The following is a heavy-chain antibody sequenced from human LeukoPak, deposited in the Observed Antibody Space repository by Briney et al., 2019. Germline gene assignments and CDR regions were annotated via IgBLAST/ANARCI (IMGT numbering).Heavy chain of an antibody. Sequence: ASVKVSCKASGYTFTSYGISWVRQAPGQGLEWMGWISAYNGNTNYAQKLQGRATMTTDTSTSTAYMERRSLRSDDTAVYYCARFLQWLVAEIWFDPWGQGTLVTVSS. J-gene: IGHJ5*02. CDR2: ISAYNGNT. CDR3: ARFLQWLVAEIWFDP. D-gene: IGHD6-19*01. CDR1: GYTFTSYG. V-gene: IGHV1-18*01.